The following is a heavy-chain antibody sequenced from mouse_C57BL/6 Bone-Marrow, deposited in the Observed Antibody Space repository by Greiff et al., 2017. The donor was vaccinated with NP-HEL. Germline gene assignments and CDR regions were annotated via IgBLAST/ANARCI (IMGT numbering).Heavy chain of an antibody. CDR3: ARNYGSSPYFAY. Sequence: QVQLQQSGAELARPGASVKLSCKASGYTFTSYGISWVKQRTGQGLEWIGEIYPRSGNTYYNEKFKGKATLTADKSSSTAYMELLSLTSDDSSVYFCARNYGSSPYFAYWCQGTTLTVSS. J-gene: IGHJ2*01. CDR2: IYPRSGNT. CDR1: GYTFTSYG. V-gene: IGHV1-81*01. D-gene: IGHD1-1*01.